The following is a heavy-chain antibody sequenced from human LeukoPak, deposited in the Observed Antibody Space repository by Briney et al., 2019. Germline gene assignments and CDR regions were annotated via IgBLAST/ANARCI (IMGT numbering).Heavy chain of an antibody. Sequence: SETLSLTCTVSGGSISSYYWSWIRQPAGKGLEWIGRIYTSGSTNYNPSLKSRVTMSVDTSKNQFSLKLSSVTAADTAVYYCARDRGIAAAGTGNYYYYGMDVWGQGTTVTVSS. D-gene: IGHD6-13*01. V-gene: IGHV4-4*07. CDR3: ARDRGIAAAGTGNYYYYGMDV. CDR2: IYTSGST. CDR1: GGSISSYY. J-gene: IGHJ6*02.